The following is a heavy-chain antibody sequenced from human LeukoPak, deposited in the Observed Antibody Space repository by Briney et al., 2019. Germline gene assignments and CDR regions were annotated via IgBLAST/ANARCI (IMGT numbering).Heavy chain of an antibody. D-gene: IGHD6-6*01. CDR1: GGSINSSGFY. Sequence: SETLSLTCTVSGGSINSSGFYWGCIRRPPGKGLEWIGSIHYSGGTYYNPSLKSRVTISVDTSKNQFSLKLSSVTAADTAVYYCAREYSSSYNDYWGQGTLVTVSS. V-gene: IGHV4-39*07. J-gene: IGHJ4*02. CDR3: AREYSSSYNDY. CDR2: IHYSGGT.